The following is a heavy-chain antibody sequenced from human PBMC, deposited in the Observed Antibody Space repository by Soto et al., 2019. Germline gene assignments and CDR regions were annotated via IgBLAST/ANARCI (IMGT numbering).Heavy chain of an antibody. CDR1: GGSISSGDYY. J-gene: IGHJ5*02. V-gene: IGHV4-30-4*01. CDR2: IYYGGST. CDR3: AREKMSCSSTSCYRAYNWFDP. D-gene: IGHD2-2*02. Sequence: PSETLSLTCTVSGGSISSGDYYWSWIRQPPGKGPEWIGYIYYGGSTYYNPSLKSRVTISVDTSKNQFSLKLSSVTAADTAVYYCAREKMSCSSTSCYRAYNWFDPWGQGTLVTVSS.